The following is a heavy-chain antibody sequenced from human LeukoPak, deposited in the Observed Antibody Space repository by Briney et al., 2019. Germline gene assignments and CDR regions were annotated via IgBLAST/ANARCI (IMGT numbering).Heavy chain of an antibody. Sequence: PGGSLRLSCAASGFTFSSYAMHWVRQAPGKGLEWEAVISYEGSNKYYADSVKGRFTISRDNSKNTLYLQMNSLRAEDTAVYYCAREWDYYGSGSYYSFGLDYWGQGTLVTVSS. V-gene: IGHV3-30*04. CDR1: GFTFSSYA. CDR3: AREWDYYGSGSYYSFGLDY. D-gene: IGHD3-10*01. CDR2: ISYEGSNK. J-gene: IGHJ4*02.